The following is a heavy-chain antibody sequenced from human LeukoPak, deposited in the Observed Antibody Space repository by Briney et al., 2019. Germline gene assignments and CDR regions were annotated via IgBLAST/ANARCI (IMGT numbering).Heavy chain of an antibody. J-gene: IGHJ4*02. CDR3: AWTYYYDSSGYLELDY. V-gene: IGHV4-39*01. CDR1: GGSISSSCYY. D-gene: IGHD3-22*01. CDR2: IYYSGST. Sequence: SETLSLTCTVSGGSISSSCYYWGWIRQPPGKGLEWIGSIYYSGSTYYNPSLKSRVTISVDTSKNQFSLKLSSVTAADTAVYYCAWTYYYDSSGYLELDYWGQGTLVTVSS.